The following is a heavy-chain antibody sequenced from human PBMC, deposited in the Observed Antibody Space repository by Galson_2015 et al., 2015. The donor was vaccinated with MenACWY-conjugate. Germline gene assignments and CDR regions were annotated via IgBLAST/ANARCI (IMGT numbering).Heavy chain of an antibody. V-gene: IGHV3-74*01. CDR1: GFTFNNYW. D-gene: IGHD2-8*02. CDR2: IKADGSFS. Sequence: SLRLSCAASGFTFNNYWMHWVRQPPGKGLEWISYIKADGSFSNYADSVKGRFTISTDNAKNMVYLQMDGLGDEDTAVYFCARDNIWSFDSWGQGTLFTVSS. CDR3: ARDNIWSFDS. J-gene: IGHJ4*02.